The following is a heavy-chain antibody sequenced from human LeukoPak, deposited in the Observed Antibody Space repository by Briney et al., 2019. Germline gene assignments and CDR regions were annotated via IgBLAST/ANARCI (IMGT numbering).Heavy chain of an antibody. J-gene: IGHJ6*04. V-gene: IGHV4-34*01. Sequence: PSETLSLTCAVYCGSFSAYYWSWIRQPPGKVLEWIGEINHSGSTNYNPSLKSQVTISVDTSKNQFSLKPSSVTASDPAVYYCARGLRKYYYYYGMDVWGKGTTVTVSS. CDR2: INHSGST. CDR1: CGSFSAYY. CDR3: ARGLRKYYYYYGMDV. D-gene: IGHD4-17*01.